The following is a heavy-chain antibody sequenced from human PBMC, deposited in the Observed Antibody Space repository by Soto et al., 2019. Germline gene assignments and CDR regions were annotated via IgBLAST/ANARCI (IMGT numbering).Heavy chain of an antibody. V-gene: IGHV3-23*01. CDR2: ISGSGDST. Sequence: GGSLRLSCAASGFTFSSYAMNWVRQAPGKGLEWVSVISGSGDSTYYADSVKGRFTISRDNSKNTLYLQMNSLRAEDTAVYYCAKDIESGSYYPPHFDYWGQGTLVTVSS. D-gene: IGHD1-26*01. J-gene: IGHJ4*02. CDR3: AKDIESGSYYPPHFDY. CDR1: GFTFSSYA.